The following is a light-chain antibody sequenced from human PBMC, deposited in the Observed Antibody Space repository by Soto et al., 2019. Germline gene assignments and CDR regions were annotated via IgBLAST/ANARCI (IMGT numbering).Light chain of an antibody. CDR3: QHSSNWPPT. V-gene: IGKV3-15*01. Sequence: EMVMTQSPATLSVSPGERVTLSCRASESVHRNLAWYQQKPGQGPSLLIYYASTRATGVPDRFTGSGSGTEFTLTISSLQSEDFGLYYCQHSSNWPPTCGRGTKVEIK. CDR1: ESVHRN. J-gene: IGKJ3*01. CDR2: YAS.